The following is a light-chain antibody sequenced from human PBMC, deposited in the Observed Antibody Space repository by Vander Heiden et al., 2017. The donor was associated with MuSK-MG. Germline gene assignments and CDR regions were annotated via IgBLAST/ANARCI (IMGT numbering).Light chain of an antibody. Sequence: EIVLPQSPATLSLSPGERATLSCRASQSASSYLAWYQQKPGQAPRLLIYDASNRATGIPARFSGSGSGTDFTLTISSLEPEDFAVYYCQQRSNWRGTFGPGTKVDIK. CDR2: DAS. CDR1: QSASSY. V-gene: IGKV3-11*01. CDR3: QQRSNWRGT. J-gene: IGKJ3*01.